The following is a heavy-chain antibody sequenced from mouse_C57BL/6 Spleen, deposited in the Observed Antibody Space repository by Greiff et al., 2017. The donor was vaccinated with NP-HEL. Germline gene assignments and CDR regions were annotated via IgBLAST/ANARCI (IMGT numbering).Heavy chain of an antibody. CDR3: AISGTTVVATCDY. CDR2: IHPSDSDT. V-gene: IGHV1-74*01. J-gene: IGHJ2*01. CDR1: GYTFTSYW. D-gene: IGHD1-1*01. Sequence: QVQLQQPGAELVKPGASVKVSCKASGYTFTSYWMHWVKQRPGQGLEWIGRIHPSDSDTNYNQKFQGKATLTVDKSSSTAYMQLSSLTSEDSAVYYCAISGTTVVATCDYWGQGTTLTVSS.